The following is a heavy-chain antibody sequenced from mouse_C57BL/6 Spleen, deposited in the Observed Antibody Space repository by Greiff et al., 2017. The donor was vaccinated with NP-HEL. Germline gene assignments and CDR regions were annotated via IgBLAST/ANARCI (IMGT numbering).Heavy chain of an antibody. Sequence: VQLQQSGAELVKPGASVKISCKASGYAFSSYWMNWVKQRPGKGLEWIGQIYPGDGDTNYNGKFKGKATLTADKSSSTAYMQLSSLTSEDSAVNYCAREGGSYNGSSYGYWGQGTTLTVAT. J-gene: IGHJ2*01. CDR1: GYAFSSYW. CDR2: IYPGDGDT. CDR3: AREGGSYNGSSYGY. D-gene: IGHD1-1*01. V-gene: IGHV1-80*01.